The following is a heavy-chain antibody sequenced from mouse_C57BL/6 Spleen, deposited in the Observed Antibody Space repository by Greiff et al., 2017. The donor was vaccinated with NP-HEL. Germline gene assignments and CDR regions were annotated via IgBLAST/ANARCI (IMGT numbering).Heavy chain of an antibody. V-gene: IGHV14-2*01. J-gene: IGHJ2*01. D-gene: IGHD1-1*01. CDR1: GFNIKDYY. Sequence: VQLQQSGAELVKPGASVKLSCTASGFNIKDYYMHWVKQRTEQGLEWIGRIDPEDGETKYASKFQGKATITADTSSNTAYLQLSSLTSEDTAVYYCARHYYGSLYYFDYWGQGTTLTVSS. CDR3: ARHYYGSLYYFDY. CDR2: IDPEDGET.